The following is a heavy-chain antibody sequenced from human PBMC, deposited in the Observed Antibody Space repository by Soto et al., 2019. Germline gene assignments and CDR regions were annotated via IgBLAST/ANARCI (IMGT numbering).Heavy chain of an antibody. CDR2: IYYSGST. D-gene: IGHD2-2*01. V-gene: IGHV4-30-4*01. Sequence: QVQLQESGPGLVKPAQTLSLTCTVSGGSISSGDYYWSWIRQPPGKGLEWIGYIYYSGSTYYNPSLKSRVTISVDTPKNQFSLKLSSVTAADTAVYYCARDGSYCSSTSCHTEDWFDPWGQGTLVTVSS. CDR1: GGSISSGDYY. CDR3: ARDGSYCSSTSCHTEDWFDP. J-gene: IGHJ5*02.